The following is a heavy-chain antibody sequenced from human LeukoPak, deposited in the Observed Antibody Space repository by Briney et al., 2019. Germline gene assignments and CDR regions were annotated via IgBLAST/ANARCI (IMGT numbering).Heavy chain of an antibody. CDR1: GGTFSSYA. CDR2: IIPIFGTA. CDR3: ASLYDSSGYSTEYFQH. V-gene: IGHV1-69*05. J-gene: IGHJ1*01. Sequence: ASVKVSCKASGGTFSSYAISWVRQAPGQGLEWMGRIIPIFGTANYAQKFQGRVTITTDESTSTAYMQLSSLRSEDTAVYYCASLYDSSGYSTEYFQHWGQGTLVTVSS. D-gene: IGHD3-22*01.